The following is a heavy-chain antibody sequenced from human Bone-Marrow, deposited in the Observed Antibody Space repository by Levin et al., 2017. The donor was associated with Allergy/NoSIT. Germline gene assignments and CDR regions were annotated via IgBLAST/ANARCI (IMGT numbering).Heavy chain of an antibody. CDR1: GGSINSASHY. CDR2: IYYSGST. J-gene: IGHJ6*03. V-gene: IGHV4-31*03. CDR3: SREGLVVVPAAMWGGEPLSDFYYYFFMDV. D-gene: IGHD2-2*01. Sequence: SETLSLTCTVSGGSINSASHYWTWIRQHPGKGLEWIGNIYYSGSTSYNPSLQTRLSISLDTSKNQFSLNLSSVTAADTALYYCSREGLVVVPAAMWGGEPLSDFYYYFFMDVWGKGTTVTVSS.